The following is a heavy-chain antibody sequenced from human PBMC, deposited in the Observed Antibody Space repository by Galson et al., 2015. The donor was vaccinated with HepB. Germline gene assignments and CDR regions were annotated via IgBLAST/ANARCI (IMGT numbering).Heavy chain of an antibody. Sequence: SLRLSCAASGFTFSSYGMHWVRQAPGKGLEWVAVISYDGSNKYYADSVKGRFTISRDNSKNTLYLQMNSLRAEDTAVYYCAKGISVVPAAPMTPLDYYYGMDVWGQGTTVTVSS. CDR1: GFTFSSYG. D-gene: IGHD2-2*01. J-gene: IGHJ6*02. V-gene: IGHV3-30*18. CDR2: ISYDGSNK. CDR3: AKGISVVPAAPMTPLDYYYGMDV.